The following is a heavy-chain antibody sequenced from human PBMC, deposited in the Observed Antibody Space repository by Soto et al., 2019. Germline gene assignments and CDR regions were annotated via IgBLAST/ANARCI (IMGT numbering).Heavy chain of an antibody. D-gene: IGHD3-22*01. J-gene: IGHJ4*02. Sequence: LRLSCAASGFTFSDYALAWVRQAPGKGLEWVSSISGRGDGTYYAGSVKGRFTISRDNSKNTVYLQMNRLRAEDTAVYYCAADRSYDSSEYYYFGQGTLVTVSS. CDR1: GFTFSDYA. V-gene: IGHV3-23*01. CDR3: AADRSYDSSEYYY. CDR2: ISGRGDGT.